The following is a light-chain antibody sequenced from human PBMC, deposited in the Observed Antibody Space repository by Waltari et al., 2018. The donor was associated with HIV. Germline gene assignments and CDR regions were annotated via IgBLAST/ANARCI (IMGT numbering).Light chain of an antibody. J-gene: IGLJ3*02. CDR3: GTWDSSLSAV. V-gene: IGLV1-51*01. CDR1: GPKHGGHE. Sequence: QSVLTQPPSVSAAPGQTVTIPCSGRGPKHGGHEVSWYQQLPGTAPKLLIYDNNKRSSGIPDRFSGSKSGTSATLGITGLQTGDEADYYCGTWDSSLSAVFGGGTKVTV. CDR2: DNN.